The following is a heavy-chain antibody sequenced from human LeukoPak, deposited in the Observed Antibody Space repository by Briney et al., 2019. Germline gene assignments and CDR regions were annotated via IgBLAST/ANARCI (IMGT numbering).Heavy chain of an antibody. CDR2: IDPDGSET. CDR3: ARIWYFVDNNWRYCDY. J-gene: IGHJ4*02. CDR1: GFTFSNYW. Sequence: PGGSLRLSCAASGFTFSNYWMSWVRQAPGKGLEWVANIDPDGSETQYVGSVKGRFTTSRDNAKNTLYLQMNSLRDEDTAIYYCARIWYFVDNNWRYCDYWGQGTLVTVSS. V-gene: IGHV3-7*01. D-gene: IGHD1-20*01.